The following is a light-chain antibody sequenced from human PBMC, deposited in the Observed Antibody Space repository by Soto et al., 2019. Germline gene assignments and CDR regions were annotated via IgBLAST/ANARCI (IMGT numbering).Light chain of an antibody. J-gene: IGKJ4*01. Sequence: EIVMTQSPATLSVSPGERATLSCRASQSVSSNLAWYQQKPGQAPRLLIYGASTRATGIPARFSGSESGTEFILTISSLQSEDFAVYYCQQYHKWPLTFGGGTKVDIK. CDR2: GAS. CDR1: QSVSSN. V-gene: IGKV3-15*01. CDR3: QQYHKWPLT.